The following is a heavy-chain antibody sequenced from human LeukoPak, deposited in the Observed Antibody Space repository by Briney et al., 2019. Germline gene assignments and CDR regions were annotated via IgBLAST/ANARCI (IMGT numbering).Heavy chain of an antibody. CDR1: DYTFTSYW. D-gene: IGHD1-1*01. CDR3: ARHETGPYFDY. J-gene: IGHJ4*02. Sequence: ASVKVSCKASDYTFTSYWIGWVRQMPGKGLECMGIIYPGDSDTRYSPSFQGQVTISADKSISTAYLQWSSLKASDTAMYYCARHETGPYFDYWGQGTLVTVSS. CDR2: IYPGDSDT. V-gene: IGHV5-51*01.